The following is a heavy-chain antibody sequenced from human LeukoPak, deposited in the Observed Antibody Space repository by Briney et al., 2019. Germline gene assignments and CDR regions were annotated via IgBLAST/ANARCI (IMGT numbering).Heavy chain of an antibody. V-gene: IGHV3-48*03. CDR1: GFTFSSYE. CDR3: ASSGKLDPRYYYGSGSFDY. Sequence: GGSLRLSCAVSGFTFSSYEMNWVRQAPGKGLEWVSYISSSGRIIYFADSVKGRFTISRDNAKNSLYLQMNSLRAEDTAVYYCASSGKLDPRYYYGSGSFDYWGQGTLVTVSS. D-gene: IGHD3-10*01. CDR2: ISSSGRII. J-gene: IGHJ4*02.